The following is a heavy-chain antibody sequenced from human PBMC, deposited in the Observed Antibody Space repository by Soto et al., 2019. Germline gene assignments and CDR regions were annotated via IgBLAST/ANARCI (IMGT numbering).Heavy chain of an antibody. CDR1: GGSISSSSYY. D-gene: IGHD2-2*01. CDR3: ATLPLLVVPAAITGVGWFDP. Sequence: SETLSLTCTVSGGSISSSSYYWGWIRQPPGKGLEWIGSIYYSGSTYYNPSLKSRVTISVDTSKNQFSLKLSSVTAADTAVYYCATLPLLVVPAAITGVGWFDPWGQGTLVTVSS. V-gene: IGHV4-39*01. CDR2: IYYSGST. J-gene: IGHJ5*02.